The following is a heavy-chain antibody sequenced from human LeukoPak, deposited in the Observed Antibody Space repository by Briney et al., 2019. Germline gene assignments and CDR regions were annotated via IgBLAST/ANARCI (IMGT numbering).Heavy chain of an antibody. V-gene: IGHV1-69*04. Sequence: SVKVSCKASGGTFSSYAISWVRQAPGQGLEWMGRIIPILGIANYAQKFQGRVTITANKSTSTAYMELSSLRSEDTAVYYCARGLAAAGDDAFDIWGQGTMVTVSS. D-gene: IGHD6-13*01. J-gene: IGHJ3*02. CDR2: IIPILGIA. CDR1: GGTFSSYA. CDR3: ARGLAAAGDDAFDI.